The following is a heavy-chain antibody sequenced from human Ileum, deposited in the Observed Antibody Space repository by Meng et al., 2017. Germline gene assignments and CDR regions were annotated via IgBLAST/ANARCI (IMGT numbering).Heavy chain of an antibody. CDR3: ARERRHYYGSGSFDY. J-gene: IGHJ4*02. CDR1: GGSISSGDYY. D-gene: IGHD3-10*01. V-gene: IGHV4-30-4*01. CDR2: TYYNGSP. Sequence: QVQLRESGPGLVKPSQTLYLTCPVSGGSISSGDYYWSWIRQPPGNGLEWIGGTYYNGSPFYNPSLRSRVTISVDTSKDQFSLKLTSVTAADTAVYYCARERRHYYGSGSFDYWGQGILVTVSS.